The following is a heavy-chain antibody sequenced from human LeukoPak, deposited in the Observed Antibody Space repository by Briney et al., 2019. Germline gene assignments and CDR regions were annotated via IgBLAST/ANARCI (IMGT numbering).Heavy chain of an antibody. J-gene: IGHJ4*02. D-gene: IGHD3-22*01. Sequence: SETLSLTCTVSGGSLSSGGYYWSWIRQHPGTGLEWIGYIYYSGSTYYNPSLKSRVTISVDTSKNQFSLKLSSVTAADTAVYYCARTVYPYYYDSSGYYFFDYWGQGTLVTVSS. CDR1: GGSLSSGGYY. V-gene: IGHV4-31*03. CDR2: IYYSGST. CDR3: ARTVYPYYYDSSGYYFFDY.